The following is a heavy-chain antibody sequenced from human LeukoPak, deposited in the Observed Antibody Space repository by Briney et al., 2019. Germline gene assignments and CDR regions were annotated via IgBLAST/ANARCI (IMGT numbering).Heavy chain of an antibody. Sequence: PGGSLRLSCGASGFTFSSYGMHWVRQAPGKGLEWVAVISYDGSNKYYADSVKGRFTISRDNSKNTLYLQMNSLRADDTAVYYCARFAAGGSYYYYMDVWGKGTTVTVSS. CDR2: ISYDGSNK. CDR3: ARFAAGGSYYYYMDV. CDR1: GFTFSSYG. J-gene: IGHJ6*03. V-gene: IGHV3-30*03. D-gene: IGHD6-25*01.